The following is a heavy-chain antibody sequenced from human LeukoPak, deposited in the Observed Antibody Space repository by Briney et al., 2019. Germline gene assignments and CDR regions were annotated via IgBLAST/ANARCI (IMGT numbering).Heavy chain of an antibody. CDR1: GFTFSSYA. V-gene: IGHV3-23*01. J-gene: IGHJ4*02. CDR3: ARDPSGIGRGITMIV. D-gene: IGHD3-22*01. Sequence: PGGSLRLSCAASGFTFSSYAMSWVRQAPGKGLEWVSAISGSGGSTYYADSVKGRFTISRDNSKNTLYLQMNSLRAEDTAVYYCARDPSGIGRGITMIVWGQGTLVTVSS. CDR2: ISGSGGST.